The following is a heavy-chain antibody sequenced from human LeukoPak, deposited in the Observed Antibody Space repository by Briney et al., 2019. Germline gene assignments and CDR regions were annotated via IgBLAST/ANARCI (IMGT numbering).Heavy chain of an antibody. Sequence: PGGSLRLSCAASGFTFSSYSMNWVRQAPGKGLEWVSYISSSGSTIYYADSVKGRFTISRDNANNSLYLQMNSLRAEDTALYYCARGSNFHNYWGQGTLVTVSS. J-gene: IGHJ4*02. D-gene: IGHD2/OR15-2a*01. CDR1: GFTFSSYS. V-gene: IGHV3-48*04. CDR2: ISSSGSTI. CDR3: ARGSNFHNY.